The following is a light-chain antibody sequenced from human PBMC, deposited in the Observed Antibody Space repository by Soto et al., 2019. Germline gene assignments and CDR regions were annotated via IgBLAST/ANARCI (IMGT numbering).Light chain of an antibody. V-gene: IGKV3-15*01. CDR3: QQYNNWPPWT. CDR1: QSVSNN. CDR2: GAF. Sequence: EIVMTQSPATLSVSPGERATLSCRASQSVSNNLAWYQQKPGQASRLLIYGAFTRAAGVPARFSGSGSGTEFVLTISGLQSDDFAVYCCQQYNNWPPWTFGHGTKVEIK. J-gene: IGKJ1*01.